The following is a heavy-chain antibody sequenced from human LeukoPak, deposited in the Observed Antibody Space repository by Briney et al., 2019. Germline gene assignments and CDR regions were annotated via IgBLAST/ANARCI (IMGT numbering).Heavy chain of an antibody. Sequence: PGGSLRLSCAASGFTFSSYSMHWVRQAPGKGLEWVAVITYDGSNKYYADSVKGRFTISRDNSKNTLYLQMNSLRAEDTAVYYCARERGCSSTSCYGYYGMDVWGQGTTVTVS. V-gene: IGHV3-30*04. D-gene: IGHD2-2*01. CDR3: ARERGCSSTSCYGYYGMDV. CDR2: ITYDGSNK. CDR1: GFTFSSYS. J-gene: IGHJ6*02.